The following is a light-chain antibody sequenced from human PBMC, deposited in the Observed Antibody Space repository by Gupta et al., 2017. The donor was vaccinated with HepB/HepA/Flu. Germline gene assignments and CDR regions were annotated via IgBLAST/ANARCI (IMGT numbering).Light chain of an antibody. V-gene: IGKV3-20*01. Sequence: EIVLTQSPDTLSLSPGERATLSCRASQSVSSNYLAWYQQKPGQTPRLLIYGASSRATGIPDRFSGSGSGTDFTLTISRLEPEDFAVYYCQQYCSSPFTFGPGTKVDIK. J-gene: IGKJ3*01. CDR1: QSVSSNY. CDR3: QQYCSSPFT. CDR2: GAS.